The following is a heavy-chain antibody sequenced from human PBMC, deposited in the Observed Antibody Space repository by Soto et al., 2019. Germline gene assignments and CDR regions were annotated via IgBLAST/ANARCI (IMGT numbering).Heavy chain of an antibody. D-gene: IGHD3-3*01. CDR3: ARALFGVVSNGARDV. Sequence: GGSLRLSCAASGFTFSSYAMSWVRQAPGKGLEWVSAISGSGGSTYYADSVKGRFTISRDNSRDTLFLQMNSLTADDTAVYYWARALFGVVSNGARDVWGQGTTVTVSS. V-gene: IGHV3-23*01. CDR1: GFTFSSYA. CDR2: ISGSGGST. J-gene: IGHJ6*02.